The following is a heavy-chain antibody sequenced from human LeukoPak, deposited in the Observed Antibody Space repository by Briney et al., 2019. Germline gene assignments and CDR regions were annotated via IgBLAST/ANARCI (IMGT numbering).Heavy chain of an antibody. CDR3: ASIRGTFGY. CDR1: GFTFSDHF. V-gene: IGHV3-72*01. D-gene: IGHD1-26*01. J-gene: IGHJ4*02. Sequence: GGSLRLSCAASGFTFSDHFLDWVRQAPGKGLEWVGRTRNKANSYITEYAASVKGRFTISRDDSKNSLYLQMSSLKTDDTAMYYCASIRGTFGYWGQGTLDTVSS. CDR2: TRNKANSYIT.